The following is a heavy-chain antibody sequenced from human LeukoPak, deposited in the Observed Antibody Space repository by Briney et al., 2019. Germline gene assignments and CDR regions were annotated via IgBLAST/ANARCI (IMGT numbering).Heavy chain of an antibody. Sequence: PSETLSLTCTVSGGSISTSSYYWGWIRQPPGKGLEWIGSMYYSGSTYYNPSLKSRVTISVDKSKSQFSLKLSSVTAADTAVYYCARNGHSAPRKLIYYYYGMDVWGQGTTVTVSS. J-gene: IGHJ6*02. CDR1: GGSISTSSYY. CDR2: MYYSGST. CDR3: ARNGHSAPRKLIYYYYGMDV. D-gene: IGHD3-16*01. V-gene: IGHV4-39*07.